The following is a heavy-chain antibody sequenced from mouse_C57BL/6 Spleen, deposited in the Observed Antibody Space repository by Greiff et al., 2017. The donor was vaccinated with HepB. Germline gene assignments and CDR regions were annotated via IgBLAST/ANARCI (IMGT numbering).Heavy chain of an antibody. CDR2: IYPRSGNT. V-gene: IGHV1-81*01. CDR1: GYTFTSYG. CDR3: ASTITTVVAPYCFDY. J-gene: IGHJ2*01. D-gene: IGHD1-1*01. Sequence: VQLQQSGAELARPGASVKLSCKASGYTFTSYGISWVKQRTGQGLEWIGEIYPRSGNTYYNEKFKGKATLTADKSSSTAYMELRSLTSEDSAVYFCASTITTVVAPYCFDYWGQGTTLTVSS.